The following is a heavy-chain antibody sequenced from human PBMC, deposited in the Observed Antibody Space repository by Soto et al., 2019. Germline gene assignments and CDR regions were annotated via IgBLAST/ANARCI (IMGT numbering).Heavy chain of an antibody. J-gene: IGHJ4*02. V-gene: IGHV4-38-2*01. CDR3: ARAPSLYYYGSGSYVY. Sequence: SETLSLTCAVSGYSISSGYYWGWIRQPPGKGLEWIGSIYHSGSTYYNPSLKSRVTISVDTSKNQFSLELSSVTAADTAVYYCARAPSLYYYGSGSYVYWGQGTLVTVSS. D-gene: IGHD3-10*01. CDR1: GYSISSGYY. CDR2: IYHSGST.